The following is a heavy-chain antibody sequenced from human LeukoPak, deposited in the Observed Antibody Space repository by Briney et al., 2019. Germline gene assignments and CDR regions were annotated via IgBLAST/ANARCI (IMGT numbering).Heavy chain of an antibody. CDR1: GVSFSGYY. D-gene: IGHD5-12*01. CDR2: INHSGST. Sequence: SETLSLTCAVYGVSFSGYYWSWIRQPPGKGLEWIGEINHSGSTNYNPSLKSRVTISVDTSKNQFSLKLSSVTAADTAVYYCARSRGYSGYYRLPCYFDYWGQGTLVTVSS. J-gene: IGHJ4*02. V-gene: IGHV4-34*01. CDR3: ARSRGYSGYYRLPCYFDY.